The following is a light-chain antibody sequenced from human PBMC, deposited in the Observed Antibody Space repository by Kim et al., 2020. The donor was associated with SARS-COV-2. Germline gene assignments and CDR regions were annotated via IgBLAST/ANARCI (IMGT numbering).Light chain of an antibody. V-gene: IGLV3-21*04. CDR3: QVWDSSSAHYV. CDR2: YDS. J-gene: IGLJ1*01. CDR1: NIGSRS. Sequence: APGKMASITCGGNNIGSRSVHWYQQKPGQAPVLVIYYDSDRPSGIPERFSGSNSGNTATLTISRVEAGDEADYHCQVWDSSSAHYVFGSGTKVTVL.